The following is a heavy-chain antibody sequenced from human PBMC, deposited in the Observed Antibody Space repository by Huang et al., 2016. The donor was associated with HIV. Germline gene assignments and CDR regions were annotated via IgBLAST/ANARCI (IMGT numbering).Heavy chain of an antibody. Sequence: QVQLVQSGAEVKKPGSSVKLSCQSSGGGSSSYAISWVRQARGQGLEWMGGIIPIFGKTDYAPRFKGRVTITADESTNTAYIELSSLEYDDTALYYCARSGPRWGLATIWTLVYWGQGTLVTVSS. D-gene: IGHD5-12*01. CDR1: GGGSSSYA. V-gene: IGHV1-69*13. CDR2: IIPIFGKT. J-gene: IGHJ4*02. CDR3: ARSGPRWGLATIWTLVY.